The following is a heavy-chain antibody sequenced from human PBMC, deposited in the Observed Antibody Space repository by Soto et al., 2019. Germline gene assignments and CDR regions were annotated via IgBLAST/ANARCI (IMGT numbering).Heavy chain of an antibody. CDR1: GFTVSDRY. CDR2: IRTKLNRYSS. V-gene: IGHV3-72*01. D-gene: IGHD2-2*01. Sequence: GGSLRLSCAASGFTVSDRYMDWVRQAPGKGLEWVGRIRTKLNRYSSDYAAAVAGRFTISREDSRNSLYLQMNSLRSEDTAVYYCASSTTSCHGGVCSLDYWGQGTMVTVSS. CDR3: ASSTTSCHGGVCSLDY. J-gene: IGHJ4*02.